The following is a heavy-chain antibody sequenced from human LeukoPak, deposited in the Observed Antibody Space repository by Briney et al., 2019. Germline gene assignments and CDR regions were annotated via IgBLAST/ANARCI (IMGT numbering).Heavy chain of an antibody. V-gene: IGHV3-7*04. CDR3: ARDVYDSSGYYDDY. D-gene: IGHD3-22*01. CDR2: IKQDGSEK. J-gene: IGHJ4*02. Sequence: GGSLRLSCAASGFTFSSYWMSWARQAPGKGLEWVANIKQDGSEKYYVDSVKGRFTISRDNAKNSLYLQMNSLRAEDTAVYYCARDVYDSSGYYDDYWGQGTLVTVSS. CDR1: GFTFSSYW.